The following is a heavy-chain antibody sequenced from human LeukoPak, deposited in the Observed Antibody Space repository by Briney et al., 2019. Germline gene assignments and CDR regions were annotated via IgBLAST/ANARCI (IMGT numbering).Heavy chain of an antibody. D-gene: IGHD3-3*01. J-gene: IGHJ4*02. CDR3: ARDRWAPGGRSGSIDY. CDR2: IKSKTDGGTT. CDR1: GFTFSNAW. V-gene: IGHV3-15*01. Sequence: GGSLRLSCAASGFTFSNAWMSWVRQAPGKGLEWVGRIKSKTDGGTTDYAAPVKGRFTISRDDSKNTLYLQMNSLKTEDTAVYYCARDRWAPGGRSGSIDYWGQGTLVTVSS.